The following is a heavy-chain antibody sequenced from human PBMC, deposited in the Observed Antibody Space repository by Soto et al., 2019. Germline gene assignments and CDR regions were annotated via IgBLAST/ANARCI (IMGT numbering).Heavy chain of an antibody. V-gene: IGHV3-74*01. D-gene: IGHD3-10*01. Sequence: EVQLVESGGGLVQPGGSLRLSCAVSGFTFSSFWMHWVRQSPGEGLVWVSRINTDGSSTSYADSVKGRFTISRDNPKNTQYLQMNSRRVEDTAMYYCAKRGVDTFGLSYWGQGTLFTVSS. J-gene: IGHJ4*02. CDR1: GFTFSSFW. CDR3: AKRGVDTFGLSY. CDR2: INTDGSST.